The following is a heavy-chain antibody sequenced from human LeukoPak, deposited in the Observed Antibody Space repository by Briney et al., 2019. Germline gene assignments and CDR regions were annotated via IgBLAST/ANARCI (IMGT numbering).Heavy chain of an antibody. CDR1: GFTFSSFW. J-gene: IGHJ3*01. V-gene: IGHV3-74*01. CDR2: INSDGGST. Sequence: PGGSLRLSCAASGFTFSSFWMYWVRQAPGKGLVWVSRINSDGGSTTYADSVKGRFTISRDNAKNTVYLQMNSLRAEDTAVYYCARRRERGASDAFACWGQGTMVTVSS. CDR3: ARRRERGASDAFAC. D-gene: IGHD3-16*01.